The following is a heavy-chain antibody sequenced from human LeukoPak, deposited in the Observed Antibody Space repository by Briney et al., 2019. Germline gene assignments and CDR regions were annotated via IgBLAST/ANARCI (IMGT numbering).Heavy chain of an antibody. CDR2: IYSGDGT. CDR3: ARIIVGATGIDY. CDR1: GFTVSSNY. Sequence: GGSLRLSCAASGFTVSSNYMSWVRQAPGKGLEWVSVIYSGDGTFYADSVKGRFTISRDNLKNTLYLQMNSLRAEDTAVYYCARIIVGATGIDYWGQGTLVTVSS. D-gene: IGHD1-26*01. V-gene: IGHV3-53*01. J-gene: IGHJ4*02.